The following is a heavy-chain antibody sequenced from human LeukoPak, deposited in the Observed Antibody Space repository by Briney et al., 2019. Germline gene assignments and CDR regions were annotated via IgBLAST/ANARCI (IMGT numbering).Heavy chain of an antibody. CDR3: AKDPLNRGWYPHWFDP. CDR1: GYTFTSYG. Sequence: ASVKVSCKASGYTFTSYGISWVRQAPGQGLEWMGWISAYNGNTDYAQKLQGRVTMTTDTSTSTAYMELRSLRAEDTAVYYCAKDPLNRGWYPHWFDPWGQGTLVTVSS. CDR2: ISAYNGNT. V-gene: IGHV1-18*01. J-gene: IGHJ5*02. D-gene: IGHD6-19*01.